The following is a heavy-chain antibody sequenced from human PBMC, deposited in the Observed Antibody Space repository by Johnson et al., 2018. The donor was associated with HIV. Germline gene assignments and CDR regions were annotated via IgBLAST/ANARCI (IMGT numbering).Heavy chain of an antibody. J-gene: IGHJ3*02. V-gene: IGHV3-30*02. CDR2: IRYDGSNK. Sequence: VQLVESGGGVVQPGGSLRLSCAASGFTFSSYGMHWVRQAPGKGLEWVAFIRYDGSNKYYVDSVKGRFTISRDNAKNSLYLQMNSLRAEDTAVYYCASSLGGDYRFCDAFDIWGQGTMVTVSS. CDR3: ASSLGGDYRFCDAFDI. D-gene: IGHD4-11*01. CDR1: GFTFSSYG.